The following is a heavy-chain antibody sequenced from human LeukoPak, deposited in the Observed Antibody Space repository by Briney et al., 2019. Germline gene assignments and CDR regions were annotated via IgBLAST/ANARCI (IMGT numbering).Heavy chain of an antibody. D-gene: IGHD3-10*01. CDR2: ISGNGGNT. CDR3: ARDLDYYGSGSSIHWYYGMDV. Sequence: GGSLRLSFAASGFTFSDYIMHWVRQAPGKGLECVSVISGNGGNTYYANSVKGRFTISRDNSKNTLYLQMGSLRVEDMAVYYCARDLDYYGSGSSIHWYYGMDVWGQGSTVTVSS. J-gene: IGHJ6*02. V-gene: IGHV3-64*01. CDR1: GFTFSDYI.